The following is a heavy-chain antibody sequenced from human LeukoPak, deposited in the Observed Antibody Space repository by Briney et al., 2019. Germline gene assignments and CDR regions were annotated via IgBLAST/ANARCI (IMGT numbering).Heavy chain of an antibody. CDR1: GYTFTDYY. Sequence: ASVKVSCKASGYTFTDYYMHWVRQAPGQGLEWMGWINPNSGGTNYAQKFQGRVTMTRDTSISTAYMELSRLRSDDTAVYYCARGVVDTAMVTVGDYYYMDVWGKGTTVTISS. CDR3: ARGVVDTAMVTVGDYYYMDV. V-gene: IGHV1-2*02. D-gene: IGHD5-18*01. CDR2: INPNSGGT. J-gene: IGHJ6*03.